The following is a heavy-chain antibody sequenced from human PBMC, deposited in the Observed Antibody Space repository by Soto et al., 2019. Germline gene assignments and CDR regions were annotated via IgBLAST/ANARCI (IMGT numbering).Heavy chain of an antibody. CDR3: AKSLFGNGDYVFDY. J-gene: IGHJ4*02. V-gene: IGHV3-30*18. Sequence: SLRLSCAASGFTFSSYGMHWVRQAPGKGLEWVAVISYDGSNKYYADSVKGRFTISRDNSKNTLYLQMNSLRAEDTAVYYCAKSLFGNGDYVFDYWGQGTLVTVSS. CDR2: ISYDGSNK. D-gene: IGHD4-17*01. CDR1: GFTFSSYG.